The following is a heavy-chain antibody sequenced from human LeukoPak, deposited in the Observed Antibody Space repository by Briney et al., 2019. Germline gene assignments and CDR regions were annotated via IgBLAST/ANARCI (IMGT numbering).Heavy chain of an antibody. V-gene: IGHV5-51*01. CDR1: GYSFTSYW. J-gene: IGHJ6*03. D-gene: IGHD3-22*01. CDR2: IYPGDSDT. CDR3: ARLSVADSSGYSYSYYYYMDV. Sequence: GESLKICCKGSGYSFTSYWIGWVRQMPGKGLEWMGIIYPGDSDTRYSPSFQGQVTISADKSISTAYLQWSSLKASDTAMYYCARLSVADSSGYSYSYYYYMDVWGKGTTVTVSS.